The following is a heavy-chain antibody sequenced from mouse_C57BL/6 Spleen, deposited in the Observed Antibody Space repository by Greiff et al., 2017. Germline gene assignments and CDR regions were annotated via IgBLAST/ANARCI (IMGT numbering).Heavy chain of an antibody. Sequence: DVMLVESEGGLVQPGSSMKLSCTASGFTFSDYYMAWVRQVPEKGLEWVANINYDGSSTYYLDSLKSRFIISRDNAKNILYLQMSSLKSEDTATYYCARGRYGYDGYYAMDYWGQGTSVTVSS. CDR2: INYDGSST. J-gene: IGHJ4*01. D-gene: IGHD2-2*01. CDR3: ARGRYGYDGYYAMDY. CDR1: GFTFSDYY. V-gene: IGHV5-16*01.